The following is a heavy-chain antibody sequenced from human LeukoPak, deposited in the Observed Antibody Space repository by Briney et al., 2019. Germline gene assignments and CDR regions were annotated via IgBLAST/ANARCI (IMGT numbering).Heavy chain of an antibody. V-gene: IGHV1-2*04. CDR2: INLNSGGT. J-gene: IGHJ4*02. D-gene: IGHD5-18*01. CDR3: AGRPDTSMVAIFDY. Sequence: ASVKVSCKASGYTFTGYYMHWVRQAPGQGLEWMGWINLNSGGTNYAQKFQGWVTMTRDTSISTAYMELSRLRSDDTAVYFCAGRPDTSMVAIFDYWGQGTLVTISS. CDR1: GYTFTGYY.